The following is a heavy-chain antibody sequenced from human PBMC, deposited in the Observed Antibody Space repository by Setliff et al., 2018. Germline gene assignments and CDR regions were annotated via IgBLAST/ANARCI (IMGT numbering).Heavy chain of an antibody. V-gene: IGHV4-39*07. CDR3: ARDQTAILDF. J-gene: IGHJ4*01. D-gene: IGHD5-18*01. Sequence: PSETLSLTCTVSGGSISGNNFFWAWFRQPPGKGLEWLGSVYYTGFSYSHPSLESRVTISVDTYKNKFSLRLTSVTAADTAVYFCARDQTAILDFWGHGTLVTVSS. CDR1: GGSISGNNFF. CDR2: VYYTGFS.